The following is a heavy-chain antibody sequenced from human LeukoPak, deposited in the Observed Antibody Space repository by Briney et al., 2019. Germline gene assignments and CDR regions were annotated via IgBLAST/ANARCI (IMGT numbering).Heavy chain of an antibody. D-gene: IGHD6-19*01. CDR3: ARASGWNDGFDI. CDR1: GGSISSYY. J-gene: IGHJ3*02. Sequence: SETLSLTCTVSGGSISSYYCSWIRQPPGKGLEWIGYIYYSGSTKYNPSLKSRVTISVDTSKNQFSLKLSSVTAADTAVYYCARASGWNDGFDIWGQGTMVSVSS. CDR2: IYYSGST. V-gene: IGHV4-59*01.